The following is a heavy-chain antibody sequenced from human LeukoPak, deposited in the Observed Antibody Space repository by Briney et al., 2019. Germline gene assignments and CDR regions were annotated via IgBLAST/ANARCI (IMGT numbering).Heavy chain of an antibody. CDR3: ARDGFLGPVTAYLDY. CDR2: ISSSSSYI. CDR1: GFTFSSYS. Sequence: GGSLRLSCAASGFTFSSYSMNWVRQAPGKGLEWVSSISSSSSYIYYADSVKGRFTISRDNARNTLYLQMNSLRAEDTAVYYCARDGFLGPVTAYLDYWGQGTPVTVSS. J-gene: IGHJ4*02. V-gene: IGHV3-21*01. D-gene: IGHD2-21*02.